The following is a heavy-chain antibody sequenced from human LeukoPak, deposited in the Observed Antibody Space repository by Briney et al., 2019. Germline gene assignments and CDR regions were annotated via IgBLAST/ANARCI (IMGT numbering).Heavy chain of an antibody. CDR1: GYTLTGYY. V-gene: IGHV1-2*02. Sequence: ASVKVSCKASGYTLTGYYMHWVRQAPGQGLEWMGWINPNSGGTNYAQKFQGRVTMTRDTSISTAYMELSRLRSDDTAVYYCARSSGSGWSDAFDIWGQGTMVTVSS. CDR2: INPNSGGT. CDR3: ARSSGSGWSDAFDI. J-gene: IGHJ3*02. D-gene: IGHD6-19*01.